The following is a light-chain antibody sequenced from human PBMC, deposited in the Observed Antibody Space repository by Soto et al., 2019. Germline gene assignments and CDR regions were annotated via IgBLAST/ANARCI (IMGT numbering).Light chain of an antibody. CDR1: TSDVGSYNY. V-gene: IGLV2-8*01. CDR2: EVT. J-gene: IGLJ3*02. CDR3: SSFVAGNNYWV. Sequence: QSALTQPASVSGSPGQSITISCTGTTSDVGSYNYVSWYQQQPGKAPKLIIYEVTKRPSGVPDRFSASKSGNTASLTVSGLQAEDEADYYCSSFVAGNNYWVFGGGTKLTVL.